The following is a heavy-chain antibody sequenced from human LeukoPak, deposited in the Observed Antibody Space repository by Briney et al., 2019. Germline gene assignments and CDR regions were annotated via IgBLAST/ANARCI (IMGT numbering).Heavy chain of an antibody. D-gene: IGHD3-9*01. J-gene: IGHJ5*02. CDR1: GGTFSSYA. V-gene: IGHV1-69*06. CDR3: ARDYDILTGSYNWFDP. CDR2: IIPTFGTA. Sequence: ASVKVSCKASGGTFSSYAISWVRQAPGQGLEWMGGIIPTFGTANYAQKFQGRVTITADKSTSTAYMELSSLRSEDTAVYYCARDYDILTGSYNWFDPWGQGTLVTVSS.